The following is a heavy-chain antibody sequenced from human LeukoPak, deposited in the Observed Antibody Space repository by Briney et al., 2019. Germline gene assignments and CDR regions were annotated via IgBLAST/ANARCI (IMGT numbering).Heavy chain of an antibody. CDR2: IYYSGST. Sequence: SETLSLTCTVSGGSISSYYWSWIRQPPGKGLEWMGNIYYSGSTNYNPSLKSRVTISVDTSKNQFSLKLSSVTAADTAVYYCARIVRFGGSYYFDYWGQGTLVTVSS. J-gene: IGHJ4*02. CDR1: GGSISSYY. V-gene: IGHV4-59*01. CDR3: ARIVRFGGSYYFDY. D-gene: IGHD2-8*01.